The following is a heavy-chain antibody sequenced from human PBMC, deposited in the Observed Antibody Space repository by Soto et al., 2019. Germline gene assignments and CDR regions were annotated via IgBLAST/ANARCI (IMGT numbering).Heavy chain of an antibody. CDR2: ISYDGSNK. CDR3: AKDGGYSYTFDY. Sequence: QVQLVESGGGVVQPGRSLRLSCAASGFTFSSYGMHWVRQAPGKGLEWVAVISYDGSNKYYADSVKGRFTISRDNSKNTLYLQMNSLRAEDTAVYYCAKDGGYSYTFDYWGQGTLVTVSS. J-gene: IGHJ4*02. D-gene: IGHD5-18*01. V-gene: IGHV3-30*18. CDR1: GFTFSSYG.